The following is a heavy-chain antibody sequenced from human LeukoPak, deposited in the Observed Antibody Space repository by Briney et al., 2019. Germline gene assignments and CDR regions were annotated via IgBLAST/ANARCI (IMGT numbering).Heavy chain of an antibody. Sequence: ASVKVSCKASGYTFTGYYMHWVRQAPGQGLEWMGWINPNSGGTNYAQKFQGRVTMTRDTSISTAYMELSRLRSDDTAVYYCARDAAPAAIIGQSVVDYWGQGTLVTVSS. D-gene: IGHD2-2*02. V-gene: IGHV1-2*02. CDR2: INPNSGGT. J-gene: IGHJ4*02. CDR1: GYTFTGYY. CDR3: ARDAAPAAIIGQSVVDY.